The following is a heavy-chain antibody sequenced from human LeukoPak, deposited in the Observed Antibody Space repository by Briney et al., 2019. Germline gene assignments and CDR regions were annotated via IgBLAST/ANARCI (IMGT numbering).Heavy chain of an antibody. J-gene: IGHJ3*02. CDR1: AGSISSYY. D-gene: IGHD3-10*01. CDR2: IYYSGST. V-gene: IGHV4-59*08. Sequence: KPSETLSLMCTVSAGSISSYYWSWIRQPPGKGLEWIGYIYYSGSTNYNPSLKSRVTISVDTSKNQFSLKLSSVTAADTAVYYCATTRRITMIGGAFDIWGQGTMVTVSS. CDR3: ATTRRITMIGGAFDI.